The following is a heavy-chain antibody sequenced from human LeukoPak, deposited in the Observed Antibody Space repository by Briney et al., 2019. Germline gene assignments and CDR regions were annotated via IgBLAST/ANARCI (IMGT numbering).Heavy chain of an antibody. J-gene: IGHJ1*01. D-gene: IGHD3-10*01. V-gene: IGHV4-39*07. CDR2: IYYSGST. CDR1: GGSISSSSYY. Sequence: SSETLSLTCTVSGGSISSSSYYWGWIRQPPGKGLEWIGSIYYSGSTYYNPSLKSRVTISVDTSKNQFSLKLSSVTAADTAVYYCARELWFGEFKQSAEYFQHWGQGTLVTVSS. CDR3: ARELWFGEFKQSAEYFQH.